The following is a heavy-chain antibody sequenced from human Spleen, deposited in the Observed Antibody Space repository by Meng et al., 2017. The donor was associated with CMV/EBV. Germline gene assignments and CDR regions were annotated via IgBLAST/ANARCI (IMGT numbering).Heavy chain of an antibody. Sequence: GGSLRLSCAASGFTFSSYWMSWVRQAPGTGLEWVANIKQDGSEKYYVDSVKGRFTISRDNARNSVYLQMKSLRAEDTAIYYCAKDLGWAPDYWGQGTPVTVSS. D-gene: IGHD1-26*01. CDR1: GFTFSSYW. CDR3: AKDLGWAPDY. V-gene: IGHV3-7*01. CDR2: IKQDGSEK. J-gene: IGHJ4*02.